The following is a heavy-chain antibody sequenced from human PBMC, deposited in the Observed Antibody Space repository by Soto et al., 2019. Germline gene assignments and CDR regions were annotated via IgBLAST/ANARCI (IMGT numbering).Heavy chain of an antibody. J-gene: IGHJ4*02. D-gene: IGHD3-10*01. CDR3: ARPRYGSGSYFYY. Sequence: QVQLVQSGAEVKKPGASVKVSCKASGYTFTGYYIHWVRQAPGQGLERMGRINPNSVGSNYAQKLRGWVTMTRDTSISTAYIEMRRLTYDDTAVYYCARPRYGSGSYFYYWGQGTLVTVSS. CDR2: INPNSVGS. CDR1: GYTFTGYY. V-gene: IGHV1-2*04.